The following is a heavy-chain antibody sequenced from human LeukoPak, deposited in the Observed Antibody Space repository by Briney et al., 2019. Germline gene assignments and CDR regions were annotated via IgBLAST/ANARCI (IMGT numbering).Heavy chain of an antibody. V-gene: IGHV1-69*05. D-gene: IGHD5-12*01. Sequence: ASVKVSCKASGGTFSSYAISWVRQAPGQGLEWMGGIIPIFGTANYAQKFQGRVTITTDESTSTAYMELSSLRSEGTAVYYCARQGISGYDSFFDYWGQGTLVTVSS. CDR3: ARQGISGYDSFFDY. J-gene: IGHJ4*02. CDR1: GGTFSSYA. CDR2: IIPIFGTA.